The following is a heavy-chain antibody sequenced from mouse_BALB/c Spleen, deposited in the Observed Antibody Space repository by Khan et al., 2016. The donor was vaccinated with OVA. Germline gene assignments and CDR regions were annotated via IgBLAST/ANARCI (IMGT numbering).Heavy chain of an antibody. CDR2: NNPSNGRT. Sequence: QVQLQQPGAELVKPGASVKLSCKASGYTFTSYWMHWVKQRPGQGLEWIGENNPSNGRTNYNEKFKSKATLTVDKSSSTAYMQISSLTPEDSAVYECSRKYGTLDYWCQGTTLTVSS. CDR1: GYTFTSYW. D-gene: IGHD2-10*02. CDR3: SRKYGTLDY. V-gene: IGHV1S81*02. J-gene: IGHJ2*01.